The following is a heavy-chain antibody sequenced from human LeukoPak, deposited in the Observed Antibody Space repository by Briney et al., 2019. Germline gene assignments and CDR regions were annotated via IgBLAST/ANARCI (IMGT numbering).Heavy chain of an antibody. V-gene: IGHV4-30-4*01. CDR3: ARPYYYDSRIDP. D-gene: IGHD3-22*01. CDR1: GGSISSGDYY. J-gene: IGHJ5*02. Sequence: SETLSLTCTVSGGSISSGDYYWSWIRQPPGKGLEWIGYMYYIGSTYYNPSLRSRVTISVDTSKNQFSLKLSSVTAADTAVYYCARPYYYDSRIDPWGQGTLVTVSS. CDR2: MYYIGST.